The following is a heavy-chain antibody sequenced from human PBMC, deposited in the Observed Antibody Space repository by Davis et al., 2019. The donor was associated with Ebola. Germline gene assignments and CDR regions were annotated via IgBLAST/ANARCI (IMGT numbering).Heavy chain of an antibody. CDR1: GFTVSSNH. D-gene: IGHD6-19*01. Sequence: HTGGSLRLSCAASGFTVSSNHMSWVRQAPGKGLVWVSRINSDGSSTSYADSVKGRFTISRDNAKNTVYLQMNSLRAEDTAVYYCARDKRSSWYGGMDVWGQGTTVTVSS. V-gene: IGHV3-74*01. J-gene: IGHJ6*02. CDR2: INSDGSST. CDR3: ARDKRSSWYGGMDV.